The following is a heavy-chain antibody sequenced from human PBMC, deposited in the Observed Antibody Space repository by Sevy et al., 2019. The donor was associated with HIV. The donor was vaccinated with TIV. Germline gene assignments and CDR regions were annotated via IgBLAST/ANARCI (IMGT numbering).Heavy chain of an antibody. CDR3: ARVFVVVPAAIDQWELHDY. CDR1: GYTFTSYG. Sequence: ASVKVSCKASGYTFTSYGISWVRQAPGQGLEWMGWISAYNGNTNYAQKLQGRVTMTTDTSTSTAYMELRSLRSDDTAVYYCARVFVVVPAAIDQWELHDYWGQGTLVTVSS. J-gene: IGHJ4*02. D-gene: IGHD2-2*01. V-gene: IGHV1-18*01. CDR2: ISAYNGNT.